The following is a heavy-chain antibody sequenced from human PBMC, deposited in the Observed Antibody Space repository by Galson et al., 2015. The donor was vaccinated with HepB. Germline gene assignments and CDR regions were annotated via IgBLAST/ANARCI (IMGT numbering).Heavy chain of an antibody. V-gene: IGHV3-33*06. D-gene: IGHD2-2*01. CDR2: IGHDGNYI. CDR3: AKDRRDIVVVPAALVN. CDR1: GFSFMTYG. J-gene: IGHJ4*02. Sequence: SLRLSCAASGFSFMTYGMHWVRQAPGKGLEWVAVIGHDGNYIHYGDSVKGRFTISRDNSRNTLYLEVNSLRAEDTAVYYCAKDRRDIVVVPAALVNWGQGTLVTVSS.